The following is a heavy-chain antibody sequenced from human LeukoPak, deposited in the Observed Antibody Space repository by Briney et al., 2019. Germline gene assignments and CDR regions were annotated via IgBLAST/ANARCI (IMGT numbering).Heavy chain of an antibody. CDR2: IYYSGST. D-gene: IGHD3-22*01. Sequence: SETLSLTCTVSGGSISSYYWSWIRQPPGKGLEWIGYIYYSGSTNYNPSLKSRVTISVDTSKNQFSLKLSSVTAADTAVYYCARHGRDYYDSSGAFDIWGQGTMVTVSS. V-gene: IGHV4-59*08. CDR1: GGSISSYY. J-gene: IGHJ3*02. CDR3: ARHGRDYYDSSGAFDI.